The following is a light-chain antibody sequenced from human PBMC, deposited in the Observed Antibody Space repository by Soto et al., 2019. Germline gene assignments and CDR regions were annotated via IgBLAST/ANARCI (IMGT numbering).Light chain of an antibody. J-gene: IGKJ2*01. Sequence: GDRVTITCRASQTIRSDLAWYQQKPGKVPKLLIYRMSTLESGVPSRFSGSGSGTEFTLTISSLQPDDFAIYYCQQYDDHSFTFGQGTKLEIK. V-gene: IGKV1-5*03. CDR1: QTIRSD. CDR2: RMS. CDR3: QQYDDHSFT.